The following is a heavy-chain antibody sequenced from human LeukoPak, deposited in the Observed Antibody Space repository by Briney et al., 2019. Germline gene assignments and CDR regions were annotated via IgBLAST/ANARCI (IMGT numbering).Heavy chain of an antibody. J-gene: IGHJ4*02. V-gene: IGHV4-61*02. D-gene: IGHD6-13*01. CDR2: IYTSGST. CDR3: ARGPSGGAAAGIPFDY. Sequence: SETLSLTCTVSGGSISSGSYYWSWIRQPAGKGLEWIGRIYTSGSTNYNPPLKSRVTISVDTSKNQFSLKLSSVTAADTAVYYCARGPSGGAAAGIPFDYWGQGTLVTVSS. CDR1: GGSISSGSYY.